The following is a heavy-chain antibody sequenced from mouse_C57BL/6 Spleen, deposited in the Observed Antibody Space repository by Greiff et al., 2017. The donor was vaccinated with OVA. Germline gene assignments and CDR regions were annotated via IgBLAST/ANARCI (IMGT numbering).Heavy chain of an antibody. Sequence: QVHVKQPGAELVKPGASVKMSCKASGYTFTSYWITWVKQRPGQGLEWIGDIYPGSGSTNYNEKFKSKATLTVDTSSSTAYMQLSSLTSEDAAVYYCARGYYYGSGDAMDYWGQGTSVTVSS. J-gene: IGHJ4*01. CDR3: ARGYYYGSGDAMDY. CDR2: IYPGSGST. V-gene: IGHV1-55*01. CDR1: GYTFTSYW. D-gene: IGHD1-1*01.